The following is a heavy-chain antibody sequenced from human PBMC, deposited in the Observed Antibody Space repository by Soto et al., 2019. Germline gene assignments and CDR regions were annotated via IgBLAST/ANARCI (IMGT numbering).Heavy chain of an antibody. CDR1: GFTVSSNY. V-gene: IGHV3-53*02. J-gene: IGHJ4*02. Sequence: EVQLVETGGGLIQPGGSLRLSCAVSGFTVSSNYMSWVRQAPGKGLEWVSVIYSSGNTYYADSVKARFNVYRDKSKNTVYLQMNRLRAEDTAMYDCSRVSSPFGYWGQGTLVTVSS. CDR3: SRVSSPFGY. D-gene: IGHD3-16*01. CDR2: IYSSGNT.